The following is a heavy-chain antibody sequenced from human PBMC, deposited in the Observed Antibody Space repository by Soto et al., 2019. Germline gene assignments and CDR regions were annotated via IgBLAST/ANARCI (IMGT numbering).Heavy chain of an antibody. CDR3: ARDLGPPNWFDS. V-gene: IGHV1-18*01. J-gene: IGHJ5*01. Sequence: ASVKVSCKASVGSLTNYGVSWVRQDPGQGLEWMGWISSYNGNTDYAQKFQGRVTMTTDTPTSTAYMELRSLRSDDTAVYYCARDLGPPNWFDSWGQGTLVTVS. CDR2: ISSYNGNT. CDR1: VGSLTNYG. D-gene: IGHD2-8*01.